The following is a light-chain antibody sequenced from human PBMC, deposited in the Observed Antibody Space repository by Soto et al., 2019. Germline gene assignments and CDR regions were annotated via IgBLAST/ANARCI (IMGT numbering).Light chain of an antibody. J-gene: IGLJ2*01. V-gene: IGLV2-14*01. CDR2: DVS. CDR1: SSDVGGYNY. Sequence: QSVLTQPASVSGSPGQSITISCTGTSSDVGGYNYVSWYQQHPGKAPKLMIYDVSNRPSGFSNRFSGSKSGNTASLTISGLQAEDEADYYCSSYTSSSTVVFGGWTKRTVL. CDR3: SSYTSSSTVV.